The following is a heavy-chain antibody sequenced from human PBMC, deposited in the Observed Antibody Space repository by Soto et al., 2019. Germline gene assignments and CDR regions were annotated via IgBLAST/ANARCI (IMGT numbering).Heavy chain of an antibody. CDR3: AIEEDRELFC. CDR2: ISYDGSNK. Sequence: PLGSLTLPCADSRFTVKSYTLHWARQPPDKGLECVAVISYDGSNKYYADSVKGRFTISRDNSKNTLYLQMNSLRAEDTAGYYCAIEEDRELFCWGQGILVTVSS. CDR1: RFTVKSYT. V-gene: IGHV3-30-3*01. J-gene: IGHJ4*02. D-gene: IGHD1-26*01.